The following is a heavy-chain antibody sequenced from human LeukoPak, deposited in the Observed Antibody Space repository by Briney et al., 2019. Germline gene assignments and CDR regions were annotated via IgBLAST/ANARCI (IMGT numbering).Heavy chain of an antibody. CDR2: IYPGDSDT. J-gene: IGHJ3*02. CDR3: ARLGGYSSSSDAFDI. V-gene: IGHV5-51*01. D-gene: IGHD6-13*01. CDR1: GYSFTSYW. Sequence: GESLKISCKGSGYSFTSYWIGWVRQMPGKGLEWMGIIYPGDSDTRYSPSFQGQVTISTDKSNSTAYLQWSSLKASDTAMYYCARLGGYSSSSDAFDIWGQGTMVTVSS.